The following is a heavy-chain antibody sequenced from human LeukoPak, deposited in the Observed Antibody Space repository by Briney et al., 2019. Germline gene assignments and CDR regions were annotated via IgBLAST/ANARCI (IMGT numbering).Heavy chain of an antibody. J-gene: IGHJ4*02. CDR2: ISWNGGTI. D-gene: IGHD6-6*01. Sequence: PGRSLRLSCAASGFTFHDYAMHWVRQAPGKGLEWVSGISWNGGTIDYADSVKGRFTISRDNAKNSLYPQMNSLRPEDMALYYCAKGPTYSSSSLFDYWGQGILVAVSS. V-gene: IGHV3-9*03. CDR1: GFTFHDYA. CDR3: AKGPTYSSSSLFDY.